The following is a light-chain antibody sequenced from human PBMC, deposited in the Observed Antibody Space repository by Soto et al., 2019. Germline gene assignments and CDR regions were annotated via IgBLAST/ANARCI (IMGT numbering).Light chain of an antibody. CDR3: SSYTSSNTPWV. J-gene: IGLJ3*02. CDR1: SSDIGGYNY. Sequence: QSVLTQPASVSGSPGQSITISCTGTSSDIGGYNYVSWYQHHPGKAPKLAIYDVYNRPSGISNRFSGSKSGNTASLTISGLQPEDEAYYYCSSYTSSNTPWVFGGGTKLTVL. V-gene: IGLV2-14*03. CDR2: DVY.